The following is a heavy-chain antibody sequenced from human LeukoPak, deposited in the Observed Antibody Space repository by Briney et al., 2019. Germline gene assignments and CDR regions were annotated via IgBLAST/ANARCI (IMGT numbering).Heavy chain of an antibody. J-gene: IGHJ5*02. CDR1: GYTFTTYG. CDR2: ISPYNGNT. CDR3: ARDEASYFYDSGGRIDL. D-gene: IGHD3-22*01. V-gene: IGHV1-18*01. Sequence: ASVKVSCKASGYTFTTYGVSWVRQAPGQGLEWMGWISPYNGNTNYAQRLQGRVTMTTDTSTATAYMDLRSLTSDDTAVYYRARDEASYFYDSGGRIDLWGQGTLVIVSS.